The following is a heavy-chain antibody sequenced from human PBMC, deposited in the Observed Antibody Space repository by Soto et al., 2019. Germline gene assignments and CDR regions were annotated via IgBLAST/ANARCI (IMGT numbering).Heavy chain of an antibody. CDR2: TYYRSKWYN. D-gene: IGHD3-3*01. J-gene: IGHJ6*02. Sequence: SQTLSLTCVISGDSVSSNSAAWNWIRQSPSRGLEWLGRTYYRSKWYNDYAVSVKSRITINPDTSKNQFSLQLNSVTPEDTAVYYCARETDTIFVVVLMYYGMDVWGQGTTVTVSS. CDR3: ARETDTIFVVVLMYYGMDV. V-gene: IGHV6-1*01. CDR1: GDSVSSNSAA.